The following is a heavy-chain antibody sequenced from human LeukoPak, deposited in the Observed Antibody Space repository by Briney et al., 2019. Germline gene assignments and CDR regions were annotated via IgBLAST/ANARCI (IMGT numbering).Heavy chain of an antibody. CDR1: GGSISSYY. V-gene: IGHV4-4*07. CDR2: IYTSGST. Sequence: SETLSLTCTVSGGSISSYYWSWIRQPAGKGLEWIGRIYTSGSTNYNPSLTSRVTMSVDTSKNQFSLKLSSVTAADTAVYYCARETPMDCSSTSCYLRIPIILDYWGQGTLVTVSS. CDR3: ARETPMDCSSTSCYLRIPIILDY. J-gene: IGHJ4*02. D-gene: IGHD2-2*01.